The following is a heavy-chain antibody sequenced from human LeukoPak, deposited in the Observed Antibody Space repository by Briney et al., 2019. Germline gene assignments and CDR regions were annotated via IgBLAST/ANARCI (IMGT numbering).Heavy chain of an antibody. J-gene: IGHJ4*02. CDR2: IKQDGSEN. Sequence: GGSLRLSCAASGFTFSSYWLSWVRQAPGKGLEWVANIKQDGSENYCVDSVKGRFTISRDNAKNSLYLQMSSLRAEDTAVYYCAREGVDIVTYDYWGQGTLVTVSS. V-gene: IGHV3-7*03. D-gene: IGHD5-12*01. CDR3: AREGVDIVTYDY. CDR1: GFTFSSYW.